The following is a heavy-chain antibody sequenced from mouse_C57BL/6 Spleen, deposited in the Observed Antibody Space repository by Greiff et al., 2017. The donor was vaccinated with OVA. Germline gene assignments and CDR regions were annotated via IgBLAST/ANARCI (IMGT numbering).Heavy chain of an antibody. D-gene: IGHD2-3*01. CDR2: IDPSDSET. CDR3: ARWKDDGYLYYFDY. CDR1: GYTFTSYW. V-gene: IGHV1-52*01. Sequence: VQLQQPGAELVRPGSSVKLSCKASGYTFTSYWMHWVKQRPIQGLEWIGNIDPSDSETHYNQKFKDKATLTVDKSSSTAYMQLSSLTSEDAEVYYCARWKDDGYLYYFDYWGQGTTLTVSS. J-gene: IGHJ2*01.